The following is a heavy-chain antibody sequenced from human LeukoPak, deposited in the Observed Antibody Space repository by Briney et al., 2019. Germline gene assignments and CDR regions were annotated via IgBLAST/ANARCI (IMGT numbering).Heavy chain of an antibody. CDR2: MNPNSGNT. V-gene: IGHV1-8*01. Sequence: ASVKVSCKASGYTFTSYDINWVRQATGQGLEWMGWMNPNSGNTGYAQKFQGRVTMTRNTSISTAYMELSSLRSEDTAVYYCARHSSSWYGRGYYFDYWGQGTLVTVSS. D-gene: IGHD6-13*01. J-gene: IGHJ4*02. CDR1: GYTFTSYD. CDR3: ARHSSSWYGRGYYFDY.